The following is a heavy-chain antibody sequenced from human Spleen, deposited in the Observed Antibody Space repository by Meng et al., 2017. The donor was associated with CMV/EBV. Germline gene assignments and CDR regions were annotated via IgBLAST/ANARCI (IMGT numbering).Heavy chain of an antibody. J-gene: IGHJ4*02. CDR3: ARGPSLDSSGYSAYYY. D-gene: IGHD3-22*01. V-gene: IGHV4-38-2*02. CDR2: IYHGGTN. Sequence: SETLSLTCTVSRYPISGGYYWGWIRQTPGKGLEWIGSIYHGGTNYYNLSLESRVTISIDTSKNQFSLILSSLTAADTAVYYCARGPSLDSSGYSAYYYWGQGTLVTVSS. CDR1: RYPISGGYY.